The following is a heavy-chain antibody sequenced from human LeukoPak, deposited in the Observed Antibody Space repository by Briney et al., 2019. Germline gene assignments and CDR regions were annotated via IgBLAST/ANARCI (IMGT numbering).Heavy chain of an antibody. J-gene: IGHJ4*02. CDR3: ARVPWFPISYYFDY. CDR2: IYYSGST. Sequence: SQTLSLTCTVSGGSISSDDYYWSWIRQHPGKGLEWIGYIYYSGSTFYTPSLKSRVTISVDTSKNQFSLKVSSVTAADTAVYYCARVPWFPISYYFDYWGQGTLVTVSS. D-gene: IGHD3-10*01. CDR1: GGSISSDDYY. V-gene: IGHV4-31*03.